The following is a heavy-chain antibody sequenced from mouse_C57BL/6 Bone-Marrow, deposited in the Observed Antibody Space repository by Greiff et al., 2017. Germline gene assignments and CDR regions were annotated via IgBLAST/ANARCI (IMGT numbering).Heavy chain of an antibody. Sequence: VQLQQSGAELVRPGASVKLSCTASGFNIKDDYMHWVKQRPEQGLEWIGWIDPENGDTEYASKFQGKATITADTSANAAYLPLSSLTSEDTAVYYCSDGYCWYFDVWGTGTTVTVAS. J-gene: IGHJ1*03. CDR2: IDPENGDT. CDR3: SDGYCWYFDV. CDR1: GFNIKDDY. D-gene: IGHD2-3*01. V-gene: IGHV14-4*01.